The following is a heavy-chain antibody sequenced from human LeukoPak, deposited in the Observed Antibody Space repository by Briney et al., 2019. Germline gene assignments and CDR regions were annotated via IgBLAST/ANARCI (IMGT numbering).Heavy chain of an antibody. V-gene: IGHV3-30-3*01. Sequence: PGGSLRLSCAASGFTFSSYAMHWVRQAPGKGLEWVAVISYDGSNKYYADSVKGRFTISRDNSKNTLYLQMNSLRAEDTAVYYCARDRWGDSSGYYYDAFDIWGQGTMVTVSS. D-gene: IGHD3-22*01. CDR3: ARDRWGDSSGYYYDAFDI. J-gene: IGHJ3*02. CDR1: GFTFSSYA. CDR2: ISYDGSNK.